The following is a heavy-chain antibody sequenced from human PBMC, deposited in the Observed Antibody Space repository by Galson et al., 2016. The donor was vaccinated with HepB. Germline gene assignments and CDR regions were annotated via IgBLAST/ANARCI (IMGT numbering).Heavy chain of an antibody. D-gene: IGHD4-17*01. Sequence: SLRLSCAASGFNLSNYGMHWVRQAPGKGLEYVSAISSNGGSTYYADSVKGRFTISRANSKNTLYLQMSSLRAEDTATVKELRCLHQGPIGLPPGTLLQEHLWG. CDR3: LRCLHQGPIGLPPGTLLQEHL. CDR2: ISSNGGST. CDR1: GFNLSNYG. V-gene: IGHV3-64D*06. J-gene: IGHJ6*01.